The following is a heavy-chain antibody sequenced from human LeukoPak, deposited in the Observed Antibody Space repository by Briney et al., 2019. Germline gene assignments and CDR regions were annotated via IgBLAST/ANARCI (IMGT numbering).Heavy chain of an antibody. Sequence: ASVKVSCKASGGTFSSYAISWVRQAPGQGLEWMGRIIPILGIANYAQKFQGRVTITADKSTSTAYMELSSLRSEDTAVYYCAREDHYYGSGSYQNWFDPWGQGTLVTVSS. D-gene: IGHD3-10*01. CDR3: AREDHYYGSGSYQNWFDP. CDR2: IIPILGIA. V-gene: IGHV1-69*04. CDR1: GGTFSSYA. J-gene: IGHJ5*02.